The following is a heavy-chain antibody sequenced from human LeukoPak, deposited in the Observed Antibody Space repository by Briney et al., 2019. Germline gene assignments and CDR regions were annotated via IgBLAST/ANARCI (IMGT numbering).Heavy chain of an antibody. CDR3: ARENDYVWGSYRSNFDY. J-gene: IGHJ4*02. CDR1: GYTFTSYG. Sequence: ASVKVSCKASGYTFTSYGISWVRQAPGQGLEWMGWISAYNGNTNYAQKLQGRVTMTTDTSTSTAYMELRSLRSDDTAVYYCARENDYVWGSYRSNFDYWGQGTLVTVSS. V-gene: IGHV1-18*01. CDR2: ISAYNGNT. D-gene: IGHD3-16*02.